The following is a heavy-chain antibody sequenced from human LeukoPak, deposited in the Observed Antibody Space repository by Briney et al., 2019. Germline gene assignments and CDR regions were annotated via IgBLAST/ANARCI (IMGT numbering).Heavy chain of an antibody. CDR1: GYTFTSYG. V-gene: IGHV1-18*01. D-gene: IGHD3-22*01. J-gene: IGHJ4*02. CDR2: ISAYNGNT. Sequence: ASVTVSCKASGYTFTSYGISWVRQAPGQGLEGMGWISAYNGNTNYAQKLQGRVTMTTDTSTSTAYMELRSLRSDDTAVYYCARDPKNYYDSSGYYSNYWGQGTLVTVSS. CDR3: ARDPKNYYDSSGYYSNY.